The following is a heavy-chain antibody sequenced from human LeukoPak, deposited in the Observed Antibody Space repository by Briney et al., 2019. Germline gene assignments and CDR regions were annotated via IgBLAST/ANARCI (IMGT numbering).Heavy chain of an antibody. CDR2: IYYSGST. J-gene: IGHJ5*02. Sequence: PSETLSLTCTVSGGSISSYYWSWIRQPPGKRLEWIGYIYYSGSTNYNPSLKSRVTISVDTSKNQFSLKLSSVTAADTAVYYCARGEWELPNWFDPWGQGTLVTVSS. CDR1: GGSISSYY. V-gene: IGHV4-59*01. D-gene: IGHD1-26*01. CDR3: ARGEWELPNWFDP.